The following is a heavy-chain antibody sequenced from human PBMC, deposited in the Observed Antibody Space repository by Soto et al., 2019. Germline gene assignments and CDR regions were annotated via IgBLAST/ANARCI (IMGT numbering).Heavy chain of an antibody. J-gene: IGHJ4*02. V-gene: IGHV3-30*18. Sequence: QVQLVESGGGVVQPGRSLRLSCAASGFTFSSYGMHWVRQAPGKGLEWVAVISYDGSNKYYADSVKGRFTISRDNSKNTLYLQMNSLRAEDTAVYYCAKTVAAKDYWGQGTLVTVSS. CDR2: ISYDGSNK. CDR1: GFTFSSYG. CDR3: AKTVAAKDY. D-gene: IGHD6-19*01.